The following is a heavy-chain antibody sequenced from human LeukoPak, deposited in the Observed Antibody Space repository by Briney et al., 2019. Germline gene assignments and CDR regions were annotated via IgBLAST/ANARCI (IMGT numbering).Heavy chain of an antibody. CDR1: GFTFSSYW. V-gene: IGHV3-74*01. J-gene: IGHJ3*02. CDR3: ARWSYYDSSGFGGFVDAFDI. D-gene: IGHD3-22*01. CDR2: INSDGSST. Sequence: PGGSLRLSCAASGFTFSSYWMHWVRQAPGKGLVWVSRINSDGSSTSYADSVKGQFTISRDNAKNTLYLQMNSLRAEDTAVYYCARWSYYDSSGFGGFVDAFDIWGQGTMVTVSS.